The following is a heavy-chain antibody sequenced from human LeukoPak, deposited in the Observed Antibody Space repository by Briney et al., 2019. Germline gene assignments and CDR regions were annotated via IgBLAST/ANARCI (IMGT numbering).Heavy chain of an antibody. Sequence: ASVKVSCKASGNTFTSYGISWVRQAPGQGLEWMGWISAYNGNTNYAQKLQGRVTMTTDTSTSTAYMELRSLRSDDTAVYYCARDLVTIFGVVIMTHDYWGQGTLVTVSS. CDR1: GNTFTSYG. CDR2: ISAYNGNT. D-gene: IGHD3-3*01. J-gene: IGHJ4*02. V-gene: IGHV1-18*01. CDR3: ARDLVTIFGVVIMTHDY.